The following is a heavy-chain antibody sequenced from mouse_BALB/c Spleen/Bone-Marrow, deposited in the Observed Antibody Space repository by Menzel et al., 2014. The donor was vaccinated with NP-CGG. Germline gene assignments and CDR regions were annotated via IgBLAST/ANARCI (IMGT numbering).Heavy chain of an antibody. CDR2: INPDSRTI. V-gene: IGHV4-1*02. Sequence: EVQLVESGGGLVQPGRSLKLSCAASGFDFSRYWMSWVRQAPGKGLEWIGEINPDSRTINYSPSLKDKFIISRDNAKNTLYLQMSKVRSEDTALYYCARLYDYGWFAYWAKGLWSLSLQ. CDR1: GFDFSRYW. CDR3: ARLYDYGWFAY. J-gene: IGHJ3*01. D-gene: IGHD2-4*01.